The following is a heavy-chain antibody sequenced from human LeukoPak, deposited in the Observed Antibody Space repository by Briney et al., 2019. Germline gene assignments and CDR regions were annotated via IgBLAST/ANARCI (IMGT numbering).Heavy chain of an antibody. J-gene: IGHJ6*02. Sequence: PSETLSLTCTVSGGSISSGGYYWSWIRQHPGKGLEWIGYIYYSGSTYYNPSLKSRVTISVDTSKNQFSLKLSSVTAADTAVYYCARDRGDVDTAMVTPPYYYGMDVWGQGTTVTVS. CDR3: ARDRGDVDTAMVTPPYYYGMDV. CDR2: IYYSGST. CDR1: GGSISSGGYY. V-gene: IGHV4-31*03. D-gene: IGHD5-18*01.